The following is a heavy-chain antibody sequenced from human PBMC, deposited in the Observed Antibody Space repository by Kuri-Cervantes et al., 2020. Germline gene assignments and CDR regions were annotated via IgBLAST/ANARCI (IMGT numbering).Heavy chain of an antibody. D-gene: IGHD3-3*01. CDR2: IYYSGST. Sequence: GSLRLSCTVSGGSISSSSYYWGWIRQPPGKGLEWIGSIYYSGSTYYNPSLKSRVTISVDTSKNQFSLKLSSVTAADTAVYYCARSFSTGHITRRDAFDIWGQGTMVTVSS. CDR1: GGSISSSSYY. CDR3: ARSFSTGHITRRDAFDI. J-gene: IGHJ3*02. V-gene: IGHV4-39*07.